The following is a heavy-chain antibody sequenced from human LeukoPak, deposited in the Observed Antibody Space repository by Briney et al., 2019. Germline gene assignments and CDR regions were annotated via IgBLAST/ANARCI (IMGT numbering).Heavy chain of an antibody. J-gene: IGHJ4*02. CDR2: ISWNSGNI. D-gene: IGHD6-13*01. V-gene: IGHV3-9*01. CDR1: GFTFEGCA. CDR3: AKDVDSSWYRDYFDY. Sequence: GGSLRLSCAASGFTFEGCAMHWVRQAPGKGLEWVAGISWNSGNIGYADSMKGRFTISRDNAKNSLYLEIDSLRPEDTALYYCAKDVDSSWYRDYFDYWGQGTLVTVSS.